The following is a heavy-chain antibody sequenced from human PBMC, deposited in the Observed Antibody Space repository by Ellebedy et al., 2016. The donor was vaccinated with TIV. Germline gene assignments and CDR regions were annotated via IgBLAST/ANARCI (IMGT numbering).Heavy chain of an antibody. V-gene: IGHV3-48*03. CDR3: ARDHLAEGSGTYSSWFDP. Sequence: PGGSLRLSCVASGFTFSLYEMNWVRQAPGKGLEWLSYISSGGTTAKYADSVKGRFTISRDHPKNSLYLQMNSLRAEDTAVYYCARDHLAEGSGTYSSWFDPWGQGTLDTVSS. D-gene: IGHD3-10*01. J-gene: IGHJ5*02. CDR2: ISSGGTTA. CDR1: GFTFSLYE.